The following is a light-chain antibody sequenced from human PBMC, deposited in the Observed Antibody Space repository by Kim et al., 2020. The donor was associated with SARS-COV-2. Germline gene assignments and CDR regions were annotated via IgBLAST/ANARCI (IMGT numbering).Light chain of an antibody. Sequence: GQSITSSCTGTSGDIGASKFVSWYQQHPGKAPNLLIYEVSKRPSGLSDRFSASKSGNTASLTISGLQAEDEADYYCSSFTTSISYVFGTGTKVTVL. CDR1: SGDIGASKF. CDR3: SSFTTSISYV. CDR2: EVS. V-gene: IGLV2-14*01. J-gene: IGLJ1*01.